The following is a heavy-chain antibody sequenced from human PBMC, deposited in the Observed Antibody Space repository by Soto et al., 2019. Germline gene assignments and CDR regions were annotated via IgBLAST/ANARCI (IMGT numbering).Heavy chain of an antibody. J-gene: IGHJ4*02. V-gene: IGHV1-69*13. Sequence: RASVKVSCKASGGTFSSYAISWVRQAPGQGLEWMGGIIPIFGTANYAQKFQGRVTITADESTSTAYMELSSLRSEDTAVYYCARVMPYYDFWSGRPQRYYFDYWGQGTLVTVSS. CDR2: IIPIFGTA. CDR1: GGTFSSYA. CDR3: ARVMPYYDFWSGRPQRYYFDY. D-gene: IGHD3-3*01.